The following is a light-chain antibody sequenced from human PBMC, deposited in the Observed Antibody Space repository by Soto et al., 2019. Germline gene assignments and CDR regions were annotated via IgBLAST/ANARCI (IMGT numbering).Light chain of an antibody. CDR3: SSYTSSSTWL. V-gene: IGLV2-14*03. J-gene: IGLJ3*02. CDR1: SSDVGAYNY. Sequence: QSALTQPASVSGSPGQSITISCTGTSSDVGAYNYVSWYQQHPRKAPKLMIYEVSNRPSGVSNRFSGSKSANTASLTISGLQAGDEADYYCSSYTSSSTWLFGGGTKLTVL. CDR2: EVS.